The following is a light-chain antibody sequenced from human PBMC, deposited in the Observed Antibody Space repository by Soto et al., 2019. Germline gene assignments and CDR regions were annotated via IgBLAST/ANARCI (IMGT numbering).Light chain of an antibody. J-gene: IGLJ1*01. CDR1: SSDVGNYKY. V-gene: IGLV2-14*01. CDR3: SSYTSSCTYV. Sequence: QSALTQSASVFGSPGQSITISCTGTSSDVGNYKYVSWYQQHPGKAPKLMIYEVSNRPSGVSNRFSGSKSGNTASLTISGLQAEDETDYYCSSYTSSCTYVFGTGTQLTVL. CDR2: EVS.